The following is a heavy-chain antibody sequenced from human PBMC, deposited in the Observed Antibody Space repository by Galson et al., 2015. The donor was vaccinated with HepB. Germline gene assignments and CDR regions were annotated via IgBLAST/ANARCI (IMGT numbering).Heavy chain of an antibody. J-gene: IGHJ4*02. CDR3: ATDVPYYYDSSGYLKLDY. V-gene: IGHV1-24*01. CDR2: FDPEDGET. CDR1: GYTLTELS. D-gene: IGHD3-22*01. Sequence: SVKVSCKVSGYTLTELSMHWVRQAPGKGLEWMGGFDPEDGETIYAQKFQGRVTMTEDTSTDTAYMELSSLRSEDTAVYYCATDVPYYYDSSGYLKLDYWGQGTLVTVSS.